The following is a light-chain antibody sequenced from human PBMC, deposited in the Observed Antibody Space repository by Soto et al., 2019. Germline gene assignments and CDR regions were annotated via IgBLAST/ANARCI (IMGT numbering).Light chain of an antibody. Sequence: EIVLTQSPGILSLSPGERGTLSCRASKSVTSRYLAWYQQTPGQAPRLLIYGASSRATGIPDRFSGSGSGTDFTLTINRLEPEDSALYYCQQYDSSPYTFGQGTKLEIK. J-gene: IGKJ2*01. CDR2: GAS. V-gene: IGKV3-20*01. CDR1: KSVTSRY. CDR3: QQYDSSPYT.